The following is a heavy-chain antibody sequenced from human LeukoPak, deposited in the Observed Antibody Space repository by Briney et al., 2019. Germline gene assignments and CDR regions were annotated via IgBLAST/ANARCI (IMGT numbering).Heavy chain of an antibody. V-gene: IGHV3-30*04. Sequence: GGSLRLPCAASGFTFSSYAMHWVRQAPGKGLEWVAVISYDGSNKYYADSVKGRFTISRDNSKNTLYLQMNSLRAEGTAVYYCARAYSSSWYYYYGMDVWGQGTTVTVSS. CDR1: GFTFSSYA. CDR3: ARAYSSSWYYYYGMDV. J-gene: IGHJ6*02. CDR2: ISYDGSNK. D-gene: IGHD6-13*01.